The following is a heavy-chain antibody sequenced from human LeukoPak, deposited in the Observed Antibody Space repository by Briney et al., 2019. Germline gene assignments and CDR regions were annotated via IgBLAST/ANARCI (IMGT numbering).Heavy chain of an antibody. CDR1: GGSISSYY. D-gene: IGHD6-13*01. CDR2: IYYTGST. V-gene: IGHV4-59*08. Sequence: SEALSLTCTVSGGSISSYYWSWIRQPPGKGLEWIGYIYYTGSTKYNASLKSRVTISVDTSKNQFSLKLSSVTAADTAVYYCARLRPSIGAAGTFDYWGQGTLVTVSS. J-gene: IGHJ4*02. CDR3: ARLRPSIGAAGTFDY.